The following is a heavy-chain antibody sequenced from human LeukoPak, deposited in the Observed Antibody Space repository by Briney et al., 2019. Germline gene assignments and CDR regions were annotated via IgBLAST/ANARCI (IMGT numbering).Heavy chain of an antibody. CDR2: MKQDGSEK. CDR1: GFTFSSYW. V-gene: IGHV3-7*01. J-gene: IGHJ6*03. D-gene: IGHD2/OR15-2a*01. CDR3: ASNRGYYYYYMDV. Sequence: GGSLRLSCAASGFTFSSYWMSWVRQAPGKGLEWVANMKQDGSEKYYVDSVKGRFTISRDNAKNSLYLQMNSLRAEDTAVYCCASNRGYYYYYMDVWGKGTTVTVSS.